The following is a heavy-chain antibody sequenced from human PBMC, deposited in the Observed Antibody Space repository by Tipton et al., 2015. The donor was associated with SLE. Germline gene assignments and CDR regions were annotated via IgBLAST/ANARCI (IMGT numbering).Heavy chain of an antibody. CDR2: IYTSGST. J-gene: IGHJ3*02. CDR3: PLYDYVWGYDAFDI. D-gene: IGHD3-16*01. Sequence: TLSLTCTVSGGSISSYYWRWIRQPPGKGLEWVGYIYTSGSTNYNPSLTSRVTIYVDTSKNQFSLKLSSVTAADTAVYYCPLYDYVWGYDAFDIWGQGTMVTVSS. CDR1: GGSISSYY. V-gene: IGHV4-4*08.